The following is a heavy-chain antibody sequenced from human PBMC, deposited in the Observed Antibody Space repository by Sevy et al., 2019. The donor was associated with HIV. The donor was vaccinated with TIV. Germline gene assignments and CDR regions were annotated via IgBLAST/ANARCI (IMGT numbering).Heavy chain of an antibody. CDR1: GFTFSSYA. CDR2: ISGSGGST. D-gene: IGHD3-10*01. J-gene: IGHJ4*02. Sequence: GGSLRLSCAASGFTFSSYAMSWVRQAPGKGLEWVSAISGSGGSTYYADSVKGRFTISRDNSKNTLYLQMNSLRAEDKAVYYCAKDGHITMVRGVITYFDYWGQGTLVTVSS. V-gene: IGHV3-23*01. CDR3: AKDGHITMVRGVITYFDY.